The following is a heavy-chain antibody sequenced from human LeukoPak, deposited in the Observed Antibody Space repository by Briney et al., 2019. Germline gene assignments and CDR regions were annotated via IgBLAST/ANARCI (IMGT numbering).Heavy chain of an antibody. J-gene: IGHJ4*02. CDR3: AREEYGFGELLF. D-gene: IGHD3-10*01. Sequence: GGSLRLSCAASELTFSSYWMRWVRQAPGQGLEWVANINQDGGDKYYVDSVKGRFTISRDNAKNSLYLQMNSLRAEDTAVYYCAREEYGFGELLFGGQGTLVTVSS. CDR2: INQDGGDK. CDR1: ELTFSSYW. V-gene: IGHV3-7*01.